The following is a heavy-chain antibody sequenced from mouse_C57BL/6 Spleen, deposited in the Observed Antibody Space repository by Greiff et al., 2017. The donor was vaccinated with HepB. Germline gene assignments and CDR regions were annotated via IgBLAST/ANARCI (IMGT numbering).Heavy chain of an antibody. D-gene: IGHD4-1*01. CDR3: SNWAYYYAMDY. CDR2: IYPRSGNT. V-gene: IGHV1-81*01. CDR1: GYTFTSYG. Sequence: QVQLKESGAELARPGASVKLSCKASGYTFTSYGISWVKQRTGQGLEWIGEIYPRSGNTYYNEKFKGKATLTADKSSSTAYMELRSLTSEDSAVYFCSNWAYYYAMDYWGQGTSVTVSS. J-gene: IGHJ4*01.